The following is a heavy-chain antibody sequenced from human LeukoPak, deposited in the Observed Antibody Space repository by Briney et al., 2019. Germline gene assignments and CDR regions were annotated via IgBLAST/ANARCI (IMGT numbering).Heavy chain of an antibody. CDR2: IYYSGST. Sequence: SETLSLTCTVSGGSISSSSYYSGWIRQPPGKGLEWIGSIYYSGSTYYNPSLKSRVTISVDTSKNQFSLKLSSVTAADTAVYYCARQQILWSGYYKGARWFDPWGQGTLVTVSS. D-gene: IGHD3-3*01. CDR3: ARQQILWSGYYKGARWFDP. CDR1: GGSISSSSYY. J-gene: IGHJ5*02. V-gene: IGHV4-39*01.